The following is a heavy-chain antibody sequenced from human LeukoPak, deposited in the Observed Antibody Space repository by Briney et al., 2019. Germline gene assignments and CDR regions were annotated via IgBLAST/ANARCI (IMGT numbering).Heavy chain of an antibody. CDR3: ARERYDSSGYYSSQNWFDP. V-gene: IGHV4-39*07. Sequence: SETLSLTCTVSGGSISSSSYYWGWIRQPPGKGLEWIGSIYYSGSTYYNPSLKSRVTISVDTSKSQFSLKLSSVTAADTAVYYCARERYDSSGYYSSQNWFDPWGQGTLVTVSS. CDR2: IYYSGST. D-gene: IGHD3-22*01. CDR1: GGSISSSSYY. J-gene: IGHJ5*02.